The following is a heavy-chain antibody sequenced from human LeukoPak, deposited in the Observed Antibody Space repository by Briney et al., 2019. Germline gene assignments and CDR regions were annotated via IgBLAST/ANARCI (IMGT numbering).Heavy chain of an antibody. CDR3: ARAEVWYDSSLDY. CDR1: GFTFRSYS. Sequence: GGSLRLSCAASGFTFRSYSMNWVRQAPGKGLEWVSSISSSSSYIYYADSVKGRFTISRDNAKNSLYLQMNSLRAEDTAVYYCARAEVWYDSSLDYWGQGTLVTVSS. CDR2: ISSSSSYI. D-gene: IGHD3-22*01. J-gene: IGHJ4*02. V-gene: IGHV3-21*01.